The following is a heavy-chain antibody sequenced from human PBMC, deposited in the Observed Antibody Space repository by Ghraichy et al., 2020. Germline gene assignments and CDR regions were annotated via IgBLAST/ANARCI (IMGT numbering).Heavy chain of an antibody. CDR2: INAGNGNT. V-gene: IGHV1-3*01. J-gene: IGHJ6*02. CDR3: AREHSGSYFYYYYYGMDV. Sequence: ASVKVSCKASGYTFTSYAMHWVRQAPGQRLEWMGWINAGNGNTKYSQKFQGRVTITRDTSASTAYMELSSLRSEDTAVYYCAREHSGSYFYYYYYGMDVWGQGTTVTVSS. CDR1: GYTFTSYA. D-gene: IGHD1-26*01.